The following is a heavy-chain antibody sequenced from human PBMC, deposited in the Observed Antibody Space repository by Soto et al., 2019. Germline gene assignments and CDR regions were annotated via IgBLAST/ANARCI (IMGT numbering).Heavy chain of an antibody. Sequence: SQTLSLTCAISGDSVSANRAAWNWIRQSPSRGLEWLGRTYYRSTWYNDYAVSVKSRITINPDTSKNQFSLQLNSVTPEDTGVYSCTRVRSGDRYYYYGMDVWGQGTTVAVSS. CDR2: TYYRSTWYN. CDR1: GDSVSANRAA. V-gene: IGHV6-1*01. J-gene: IGHJ6*02. D-gene: IGHD4-17*01. CDR3: TRVRSGDRYYYYGMDV.